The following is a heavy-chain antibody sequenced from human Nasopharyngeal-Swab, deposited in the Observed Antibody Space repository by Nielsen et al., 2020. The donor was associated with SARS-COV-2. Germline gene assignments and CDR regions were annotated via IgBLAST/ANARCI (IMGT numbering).Heavy chain of an antibody. J-gene: IGHJ5*02. CDR1: GGTFSSYA. V-gene: IGHV1-69*13. Sequence: SVKVSCKASGGTFSSYAISWVRQAPGQGLEWMGGIVPMFGTAKYAQNFQGRVTITADESTTTAYMELSSLRSEDTAVYYCARRIAAAGWRWFDPWGQGTLVTVSS. CDR2: IVPMFGTA. D-gene: IGHD6-13*01. CDR3: ARRIAAAGWRWFDP.